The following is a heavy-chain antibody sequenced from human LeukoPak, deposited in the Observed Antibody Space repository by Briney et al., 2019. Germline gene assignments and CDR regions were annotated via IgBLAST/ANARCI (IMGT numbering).Heavy chain of an antibody. D-gene: IGHD6-6*01. CDR3: AKGTQAARPDYYYYYGMDV. CDR2: ISGSGGST. J-gene: IGHJ6*02. Sequence: GGSLRLSCAASGFTFSSYWMSWVRQAPGKGLEWVSAISGSGGSTYYADSVKGRFTISRDNSKNTLYLQMNSLRAEDTAVYYCAKGTQAARPDYYYYYGMDVWGQGTTVTVSS. CDR1: GFTFSSYW. V-gene: IGHV3-23*01.